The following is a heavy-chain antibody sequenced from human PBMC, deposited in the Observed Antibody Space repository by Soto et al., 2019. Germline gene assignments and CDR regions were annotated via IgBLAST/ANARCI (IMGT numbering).Heavy chain of an antibody. D-gene: IGHD6-19*01. J-gene: IGHJ1*01. CDR2: ISGSGGST. CDR3: AKDGGSGPTRRYFQH. Sequence: GWSLRLSCAASGFTFSSYAMSWVRQAPGKGLEWVSAISGSGGSTYYADSVKGRFTISRDNSKNTLYLQMNSLRAEDTAVYYCAKDGGSGPTRRYFQHWGQGTLVTVSS. V-gene: IGHV3-23*01. CDR1: GFTFSSYA.